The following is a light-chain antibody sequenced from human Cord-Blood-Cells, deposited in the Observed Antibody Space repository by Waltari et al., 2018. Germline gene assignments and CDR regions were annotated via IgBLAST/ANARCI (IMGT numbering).Light chain of an antibody. CDR2: LGS. V-gene: IGKV2-28*01. Sequence: DIVMTQSPLSLPVTPGEPASISCRSSQSLLHSNGYNYLDWYLQKPGQSPQLLIYLGSNRASGVPDRFSGSGSGTDFTLKISRVEAEDDGVYYCMQALQTPWMFGQGTKVEIK. J-gene: IGKJ1*01. CDR3: MQALQTPWM. CDR1: QSLLHSNGYNY.